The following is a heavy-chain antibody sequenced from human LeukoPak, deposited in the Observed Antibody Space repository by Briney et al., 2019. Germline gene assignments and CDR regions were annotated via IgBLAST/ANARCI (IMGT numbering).Heavy chain of an antibody. V-gene: IGHV4-34*01. J-gene: IGHJ4*02. CDR1: GGSFSGYY. D-gene: IGHD4-23*01. CDR3: ARGRWSVDY. Sequence: SETLSLTCAVYGGSFSGYYWSWIRQPPGKGLEWIGEINHSGSTNYNPSLKSRVTISVDTSKNQFSLKLSSVTAADTAVYYRARGRWSVDYWGQGTLVTVSS. CDR2: INHSGST.